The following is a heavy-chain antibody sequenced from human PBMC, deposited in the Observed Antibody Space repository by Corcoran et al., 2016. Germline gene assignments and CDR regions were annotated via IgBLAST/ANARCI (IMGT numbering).Heavy chain of an antibody. D-gene: IGHD1-26*01. Sequence: EVQLVESGGDLVQPGGSLRLSCAASGFTFSDSAIHWVRQASGKGLEWVGRIRSRPNSYETAYAASLGGWFTISREDSKNTAYLQMNSLKTEDSAVDYCTRGSGGYGMDVWGQGTTVTVSS. V-gene: IGHV3-73*02. CDR3: TRGSGGYGMDV. CDR1: GFTFSDSA. CDR2: IRSRPNSYET. J-gene: IGHJ6*02.